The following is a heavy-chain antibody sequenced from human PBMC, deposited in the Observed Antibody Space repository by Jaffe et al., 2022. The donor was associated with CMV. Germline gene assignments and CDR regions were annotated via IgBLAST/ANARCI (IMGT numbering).Heavy chain of an antibody. D-gene: IGHD6-13*01. CDR1: GFTFSDYY. CDR2: ISSSGSTI. Sequence: QVQLVESGGGLVKPGGSLRLSCAASGFTFSDYYMSWIRQAPGKGLEWVSYISSSGSTIYYADSVKGRFTISRDNAKNSLYLQMNSLRAEDTAVYYCARDPSDYSSSWKVPYYYGMDVWGQGTTVTVSS. CDR3: ARDPSDYSSSWKVPYYYGMDV. V-gene: IGHV3-11*01. J-gene: IGHJ6*02.